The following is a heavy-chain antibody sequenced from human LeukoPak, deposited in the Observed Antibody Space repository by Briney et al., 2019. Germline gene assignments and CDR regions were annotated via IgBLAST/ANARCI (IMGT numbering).Heavy chain of an antibody. D-gene: IGHD2-8*02. CDR3: AGHHPRNTVDF. CDR1: GGSISSYY. J-gene: IGHJ4*02. CDR2: ISDIGSI. V-gene: IGHV4-59*08. Sequence: TLSLTCTVSGGSISSYYWSWIRQPPGKGLEWIAYISDIGSINYNPSLKSRVTISLDTSKNQFSLKLSSVTAADTAVYYCAGHHPRNTVDFWGQGTLVTVSS.